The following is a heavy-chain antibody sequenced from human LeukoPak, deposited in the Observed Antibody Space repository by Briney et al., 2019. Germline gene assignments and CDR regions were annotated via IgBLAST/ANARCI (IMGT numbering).Heavy chain of an antibody. Sequence: SETLSLTCAVYGGSFSGYYWSWIRQPPGKGLEWIGEINHSGSTNYNPSLKSRVTISVDTSKNQFSLKLSSVTAADTAVYYCARGGDTVTPFGYWGQGTLVTVSS. D-gene: IGHD4-11*01. CDR1: GGSFSGYY. CDR2: INHSGST. CDR3: ARGGDTVTPFGY. V-gene: IGHV4-34*01. J-gene: IGHJ4*02.